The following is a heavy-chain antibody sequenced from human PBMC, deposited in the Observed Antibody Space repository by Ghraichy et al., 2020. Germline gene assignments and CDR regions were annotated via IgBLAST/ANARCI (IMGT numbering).Heavy chain of an antibody. D-gene: IGHD2-2*01. Sequence: GSLRLSCAASGFTFSSYWMSWVRQAPGKGLEWVANIKQDGSEKYYVDSVKGRFTISRDNAKNSLYLQMNSLRAEDTAVYYCARGLSTPYYYYYGMDVWGQGTTVTVSS. CDR2: IKQDGSEK. V-gene: IGHV3-7*01. J-gene: IGHJ6*02. CDR1: GFTFSSYW. CDR3: ARGLSTPYYYYYGMDV.